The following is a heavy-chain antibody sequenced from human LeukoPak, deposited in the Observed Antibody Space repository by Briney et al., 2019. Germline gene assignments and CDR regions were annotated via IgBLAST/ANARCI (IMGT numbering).Heavy chain of an antibody. J-gene: IGHJ4*02. V-gene: IGHV1-18*01. CDR2: ISAYKGFT. Sequence: ASVKVSCKTSGYTFNSFGIAWLRQAPGQGLEWMGWISAYKGFTSLAQNFQDRLIMTTDTSTTTAYMELRNLNSDDAAVYYCARHRGSGWYGRGDYFDYWGQGTLVTVSS. CDR3: ARHRGSGWYGRGDYFDY. D-gene: IGHD6-19*01. CDR1: GYTFNSFG.